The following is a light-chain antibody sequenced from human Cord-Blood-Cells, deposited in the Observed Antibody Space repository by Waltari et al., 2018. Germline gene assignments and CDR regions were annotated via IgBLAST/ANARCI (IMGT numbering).Light chain of an antibody. J-gene: IGLJ1*01. CDR3: SSYTSSSTLEV. CDR2: DVS. CDR1: SSDVGGYNY. Sequence: QSALTQPASVSGSPGQSITIPCTGTSSDVGGYNYFSWYQQHPGKAPKLMIYDVSNRPSGVSNRFSGSKSGNTASLTISGLQAEDEADYYCSSYTSSSTLEVFGTGTKVTVL. V-gene: IGLV2-14*01.